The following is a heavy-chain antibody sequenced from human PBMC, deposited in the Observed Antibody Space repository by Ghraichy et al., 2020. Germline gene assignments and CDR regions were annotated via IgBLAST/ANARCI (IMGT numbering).Heavy chain of an antibody. D-gene: IGHD4-17*01. V-gene: IGHV4-34*01. CDR1: GGSFSKYY. Sequence: SETLSLTCAVYGGSFSKYYWSWIRQPPGKGLEWIGEVSHSGNTTYNPSLSSRVTVSVDTSKNQLSLKLNSVTAADTAVSFCARWTFGDYGKTQYWGQGTLVSFSS. CDR2: VSHSGNT. CDR3: ARWTFGDYGKTQY. J-gene: IGHJ4*02.